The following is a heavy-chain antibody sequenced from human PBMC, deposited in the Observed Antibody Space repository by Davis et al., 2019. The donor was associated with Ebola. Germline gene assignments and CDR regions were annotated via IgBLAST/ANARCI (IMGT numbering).Heavy chain of an antibody. CDR1: GFTFSSYG. CDR2: IWHDGSNK. CDR3: AKDQDYDILTGYSYFDY. D-gene: IGHD3-9*01. J-gene: IGHJ4*02. Sequence: GESLKISCAASGFTFSSYGMHWVRQAPGKGLEWVAVIWHDGSNKYYADSVKGRFTISRDNAKNSLYLQMNSLRAEDTALYYCAKDQDYDILTGYSYFDYWGQGTLVTVSS. V-gene: IGHV3-33*03.